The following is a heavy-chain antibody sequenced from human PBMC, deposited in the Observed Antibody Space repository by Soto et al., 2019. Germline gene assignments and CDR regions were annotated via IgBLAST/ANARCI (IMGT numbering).Heavy chain of an antibody. Sequence: KPSETLSLTCTVSGGSISSYYWSWIRQPAGKGLEWIGRIYTSGSTNYNPSLKSRVTVSVDTSKNQFSLKLSSVTAADTAVYYCARGVRRPLAVADHSGPAFYYYGMDVWGQGTTVTVSS. CDR2: IYTSGST. CDR1: GGSISSYY. J-gene: IGHJ6*02. D-gene: IGHD6-19*01. CDR3: ARGVRRPLAVADHSGPAFYYYGMDV. V-gene: IGHV4-4*07.